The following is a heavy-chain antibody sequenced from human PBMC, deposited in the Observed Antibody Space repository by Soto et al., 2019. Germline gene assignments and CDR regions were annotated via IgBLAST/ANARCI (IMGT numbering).Heavy chain of an antibody. V-gene: IGHV3-15*07. CDR3: TTMGDHKNYYGMDV. CDR2: IKSKTDGGTT. Sequence: PGGSLRLSCAASGFTFSNAWMNWVRQAPGKGLEWVGRIKSKTDGGTTDYAAPVKGRITISRDDSKNMLYLQMNSLKTEDTVVYYCTTMGDHKNYYGMDVWGQGTTVTVSS. D-gene: IGHD2-21*02. CDR1: GFTFSNAW. J-gene: IGHJ6*02.